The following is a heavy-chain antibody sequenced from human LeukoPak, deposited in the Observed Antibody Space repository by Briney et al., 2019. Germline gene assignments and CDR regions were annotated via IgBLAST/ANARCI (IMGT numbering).Heavy chain of an antibody. Sequence: GRSLRLSCAASGFTFSSYGMHWVRQAPGKGLEWVAVISYDGSNKYYADSVKGRFTISRDNSKNTLYLQMNSPRAEDTAVYYCAKVLDSLLFDYWGQGTLVTVSS. CDR3: AKVLDSLLFDY. CDR2: ISYDGSNK. CDR1: GFTFSSYG. J-gene: IGHJ4*02. D-gene: IGHD3-9*01. V-gene: IGHV3-30*18.